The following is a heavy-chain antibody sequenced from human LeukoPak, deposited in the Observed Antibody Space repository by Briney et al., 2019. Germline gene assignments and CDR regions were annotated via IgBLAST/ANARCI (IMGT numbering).Heavy chain of an antibody. CDR3: ARVYCSSTSCCDESIYFDY. Sequence: ASVKVSCKASGYTFTGYYLHWVRQAPGQGLEWMGWINPNSGGTNYAQKFQGRVTMTRDTSISTAYMELSRLRADDTAVYYCARVYCSSTSCCDESIYFDYWGQGTLVTVSS. J-gene: IGHJ4*02. CDR1: GYTFTGYY. D-gene: IGHD2-2*01. V-gene: IGHV1-2*02. CDR2: INPNSGGT.